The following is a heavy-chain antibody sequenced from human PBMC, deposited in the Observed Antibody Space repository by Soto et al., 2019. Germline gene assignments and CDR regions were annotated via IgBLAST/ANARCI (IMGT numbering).Heavy chain of an antibody. J-gene: IGHJ2*01. Sequence: QVQLVQSGAEEKKPGASVKVSCKASGYTFTSYAMHWVRQAPGQRVEWMGWINAGNGNTKYSQKFQGRVTITRYTSASTAYMELSSLRSEDTAVYYCARAPSWWYFDLWGRGTLVTVSS. V-gene: IGHV1-3*05. CDR1: GYTFTSYA. CDR3: ARAPSWWYFDL. CDR2: INAGNGNT.